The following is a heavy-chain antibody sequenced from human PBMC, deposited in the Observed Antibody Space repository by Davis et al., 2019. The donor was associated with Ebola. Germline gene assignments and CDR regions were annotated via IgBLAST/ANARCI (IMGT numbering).Heavy chain of an antibody. Sequence: ASVKVSCKASGYTFTSYAMHWVRQAPGKGLEWMGGFDPEDGETIYAQKFQGRVTMTEDTSTDTAYMELSSLRSEDTAVYYCAQFWSGYNWFDPWGQGTLVTVSS. CDR3: AQFWSGYNWFDP. J-gene: IGHJ5*02. V-gene: IGHV1-24*01. CDR1: GYTFTSYA. D-gene: IGHD3-3*01. CDR2: FDPEDGET.